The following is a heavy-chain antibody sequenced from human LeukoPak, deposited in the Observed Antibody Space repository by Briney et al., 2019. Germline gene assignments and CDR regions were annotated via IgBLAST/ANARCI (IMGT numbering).Heavy chain of an antibody. Sequence: SETLSLTCTVSGGSISSSSYYWGWIRQPPGKGLEWIGSIYYSGSTYYNPSLKSRVTISVDTSKNQFSLKLSSVTAADTAVYYCAREKDSSGYYYWFDPWGQGTLVTVSS. CDR3: AREKDSSGYYYWFDP. J-gene: IGHJ5*02. CDR2: IYYSGST. CDR1: GGSISSSSYY. V-gene: IGHV4-39*07. D-gene: IGHD3-22*01.